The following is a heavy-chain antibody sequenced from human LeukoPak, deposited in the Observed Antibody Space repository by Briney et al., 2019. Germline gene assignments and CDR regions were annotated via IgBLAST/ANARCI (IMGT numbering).Heavy chain of an antibody. J-gene: IGHJ4*02. CDR1: GLTFSSYE. Sequence: GGSLRLSCAASGLTFSSYEMSWVRQAPGKGLEWVSYISSSGSTIYYADSVKGRFTISRDNAKNSLYLQMNSLRAEDTAVYYCAYFHGSGSTRPSDYWGQGTLVTVSS. CDR2: ISSSGSTI. V-gene: IGHV3-48*03. CDR3: AYFHGSGSTRPSDY. D-gene: IGHD3-10*01.